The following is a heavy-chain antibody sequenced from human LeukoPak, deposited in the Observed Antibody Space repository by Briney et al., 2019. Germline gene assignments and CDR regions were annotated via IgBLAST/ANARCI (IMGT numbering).Heavy chain of an antibody. J-gene: IGHJ4*02. CDR3: ARGGWAVAANGFDY. V-gene: IGHV3-21*04. Sequence: GGSLRLSCAASGFTFSSYSMNWVRQAPGKGLEWVSSISSSSSYIYYADSVKGRFTISRDNAKNSLYLQMNSLRAEDTAVYYCARGGWAVAANGFDYWGQGTLVTVSS. D-gene: IGHD6-19*01. CDR1: GFTFSSYS. CDR2: ISSSSSYI.